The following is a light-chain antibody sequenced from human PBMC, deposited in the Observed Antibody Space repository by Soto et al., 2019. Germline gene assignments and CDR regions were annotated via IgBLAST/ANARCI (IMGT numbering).Light chain of an antibody. Sequence: EVVLTQSPGTLSLSPGERATLSCRASQNVFNNYLAWYQQRPGQSPRLLIYDTSTRATGVPDRFSASGSGTDFTLTIRSLEPEDFAVYYCQQYGGSPLVTFGGGTKVEIK. CDR2: DTS. CDR1: QNVFNNY. V-gene: IGKV3-20*01. J-gene: IGKJ4*01. CDR3: QQYGGSPLVT.